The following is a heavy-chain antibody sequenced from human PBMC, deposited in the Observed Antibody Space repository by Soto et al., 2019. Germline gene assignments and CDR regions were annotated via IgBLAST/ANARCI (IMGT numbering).Heavy chain of an antibody. CDR1: GFTFSSYC. CDR3: ARAAEYSGSYYAPALIDY. CDR2: IDSDGSST. D-gene: IGHD1-26*01. J-gene: IGHJ4*02. V-gene: IGHV3-74*01. Sequence: PGGSLRLSCAASGFTFSSYCIHWVRQAPGKGLVWVSRIDSDGSSTFYADSVKGRFTISRDTAKNTLYLQMNSLRAEDTAVYYCARAAEYSGSYYAPALIDYWGQGTLVTVSS.